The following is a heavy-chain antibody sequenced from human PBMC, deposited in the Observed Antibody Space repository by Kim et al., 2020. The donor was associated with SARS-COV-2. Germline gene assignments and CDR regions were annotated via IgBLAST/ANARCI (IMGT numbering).Heavy chain of an antibody. V-gene: IGHV3-11*01. CDR3: ARSGNGYNAFGI. CDR2: ISTRGEAI. CDR1: GLSCSDSY. D-gene: IGHD5-12*01. J-gene: IGHJ4*02. Sequence: GGSLRLSCAASGLSCSDSYMNCVRQAPGQGLEWLSFISTRGEAIFYADSLQGRFTNSRDNAKNSLYLQMNYLRDEDTAVYYCARSGNGYNAFGIWGQGVLVTVSS.